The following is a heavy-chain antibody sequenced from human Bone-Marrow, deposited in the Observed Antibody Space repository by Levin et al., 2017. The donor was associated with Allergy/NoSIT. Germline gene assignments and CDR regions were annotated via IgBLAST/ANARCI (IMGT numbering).Heavy chain of an antibody. D-gene: IGHD3-3*01. V-gene: IGHV1-69*06. J-gene: IGHJ4*02. Sequence: SVKVSCKASGGTFSSYAISWVRQAPGQGLEWMGGIIPIFGTANYAQKFQGRVTITADKSTSTAYMELSSLRSEDKAVYYCARLFWSGYCHYFDYWGQGTLVTVSS. CDR1: GGTFSSYA. CDR3: ARLFWSGYCHYFDY. CDR2: IIPIFGTA.